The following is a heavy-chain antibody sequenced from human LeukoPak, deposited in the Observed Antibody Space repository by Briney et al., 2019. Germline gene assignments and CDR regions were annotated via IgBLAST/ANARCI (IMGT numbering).Heavy chain of an antibody. CDR2: IYYSGST. CDR1: GGSISSYY. Sequence: KPSETLSLTCTVSGGSISSYYWSWIRQPPGKGLEWIGYIYYSGSTNYNPSLKSRVTISVDTSKNQFSLKLSSVTAADTAVYYCARSIDYDSSGSVDAFDIWGQGTMVTVSS. D-gene: IGHD3-22*01. CDR3: ARSIDYDSSGSVDAFDI. J-gene: IGHJ3*02. V-gene: IGHV4-59*01.